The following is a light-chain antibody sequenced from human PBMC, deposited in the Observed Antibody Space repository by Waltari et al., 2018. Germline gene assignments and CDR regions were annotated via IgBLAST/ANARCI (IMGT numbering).Light chain of an antibody. J-gene: IGLJ3*02. Sequence: QLVLTQSPSVSASLGASVKLTCPLDSGHSYYAIAWHQQQSEKGPRLLMKLDGDGSHNKGDGIPDRFSGSRSGGDGYLPIASLQSEDEADYYFQTWGPGMRVFGGGTKVTVL. CDR1: SGHSYYA. CDR3: QTWGPGMRV. V-gene: IGLV4-69*01. CDR2: LDGDGSH.